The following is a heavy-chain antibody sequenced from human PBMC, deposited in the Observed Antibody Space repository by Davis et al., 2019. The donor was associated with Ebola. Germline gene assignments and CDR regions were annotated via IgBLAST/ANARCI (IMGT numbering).Heavy chain of an antibody. J-gene: IGHJ4*02. CDR1: GFTFSSYD. V-gene: IGHV3-13*01. CDR3: ARAGFGEIYFDY. Sequence: GESLKISCAASGFTFSSYDMHWVRQAIGKCLEWVSAIGTAGDTYYPGSVKGRFTISREKAKNSLYLQMNSLRGEDTAVYYCARAGFGEIYFDYWGQGTLVTVSS. CDR2: IGTAGDT. D-gene: IGHD3-10*01.